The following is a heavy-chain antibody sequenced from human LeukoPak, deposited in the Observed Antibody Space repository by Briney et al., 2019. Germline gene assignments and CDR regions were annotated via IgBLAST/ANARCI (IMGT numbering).Heavy chain of an antibody. J-gene: IGHJ4*02. D-gene: IGHD6-13*01. CDR3: AKAGASSWYFYFDY. CDR1: GFTFSSYA. Sequence: GGSLRLSRAASGFTFSSYALTWVRQAPGKGLEWVSAISGSGGSTYYADSVKGRFTISRDNSKNTLYLQMSSLRAEDTAVYYCAKAGASSWYFYFDYWGQGTLVTVSS. CDR2: ISGSGGST. V-gene: IGHV3-23*01.